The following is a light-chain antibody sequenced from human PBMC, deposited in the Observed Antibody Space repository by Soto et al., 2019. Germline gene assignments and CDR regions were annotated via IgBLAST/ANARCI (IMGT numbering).Light chain of an antibody. CDR2: GAS. CDR3: QHLNGYPIT. J-gene: IGKJ5*01. Sequence: EIVLTQSPATLSLSPGERATLSFRASQSVSSSYLAWYQQKPGQAPRLLIYGASDRATGIPDRFSGSGSGTDFTLTISRLEPEDFATYDCQHLNGYPITCGQGTRLEIK. CDR1: QSVSSSY. V-gene: IGKV3D-20*02.